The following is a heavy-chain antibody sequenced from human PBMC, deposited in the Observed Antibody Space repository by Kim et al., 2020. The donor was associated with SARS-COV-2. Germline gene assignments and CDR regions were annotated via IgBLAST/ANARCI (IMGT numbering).Heavy chain of an antibody. V-gene: IGHV1-69*13. CDR2: IIPIFGTA. Sequence: SVKVSCKASGGNFSSYAISWVRQAPGQGLEWMGGIIPIFGTANYAQKFQGRVTITADESTSTAYMELSSLRSEDTAVYYCARVGGLDYRNAYYYYGMDVWGQGTTVTVS. D-gene: IGHD4-4*01. CDR1: GGNFSSYA. J-gene: IGHJ6*02. CDR3: ARVGGLDYRNAYYYYGMDV.